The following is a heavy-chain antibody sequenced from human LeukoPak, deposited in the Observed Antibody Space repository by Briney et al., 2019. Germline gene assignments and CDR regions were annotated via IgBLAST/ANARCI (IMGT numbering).Heavy chain of an antibody. J-gene: IGHJ4*02. CDR2: ISSDSSTI. CDR1: GFTLNSYN. V-gene: IGHV3-48*02. Sequence: GGSLRLSCAASGFTLNSYNMNWVRQAPGKGLEWVSYISSDSSTIFYADSVKGRFTISRDNVKNSLFLQLNSLRDEDTAVYYCARDEDAFGGQGTLVTVSS. CDR3: ARDEDAF.